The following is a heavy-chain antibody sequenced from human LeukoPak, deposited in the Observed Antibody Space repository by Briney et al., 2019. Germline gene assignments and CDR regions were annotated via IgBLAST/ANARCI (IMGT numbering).Heavy chain of an antibody. D-gene: IGHD3-22*01. V-gene: IGHV3-21*01. J-gene: IGHJ4*02. CDR3: AKARRVVVIPTPIDY. CDR1: GFTFSDYS. CDR2: VSSGSSYI. Sequence: GGSLRPSCAASGFTFSDYSMNWVRQAPGKGLEWVSSVSSGSSYIYYADSVKGRFTISRDNAKNSLYLQMNSLRAEDTAVYYCAKARRVVVIPTPIDYWGQGTLVTVSS.